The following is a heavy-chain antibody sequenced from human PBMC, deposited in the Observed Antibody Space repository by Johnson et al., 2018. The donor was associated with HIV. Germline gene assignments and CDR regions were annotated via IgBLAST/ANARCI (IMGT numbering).Heavy chain of an antibody. V-gene: IGHV3-20*04. J-gene: IGHJ3*02. CDR3: ARWVDSSVYYPLGFDI. CDR2: INWNGGST. Sequence: VQLVESGGGLVQPGRSLKLSCAASGFTFDDYGMSWVRQAPGKGLEWVSGINWNGGSTGYADSVKGRFTISRDNAKNSLYLQMNSLRVEDTAGYYCARWVDSSVYYPLGFDIWGQGAMVT. CDR1: GFTFDDYG. D-gene: IGHD3-22*01.